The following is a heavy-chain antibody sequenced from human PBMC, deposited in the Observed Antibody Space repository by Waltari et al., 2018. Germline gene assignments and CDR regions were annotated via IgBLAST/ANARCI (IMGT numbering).Heavy chain of an antibody. Sequence: VQLQESGPGLVRSSETLSLTCTVSDDSMNSHHYMWTWIRQPAGKALEWIGRIYPGGSTNYNASLNSRVAMSLDTSENQFSLNLASVTAADTAVYYCARGPSSVRNWFDAWGQGILVTVSS. J-gene: IGHJ5*02. D-gene: IGHD3-10*01. CDR1: DDSMNSHH. CDR3: ARGPSSVRNWFDA. V-gene: IGHV4-4*07. CDR2: IYPGGST.